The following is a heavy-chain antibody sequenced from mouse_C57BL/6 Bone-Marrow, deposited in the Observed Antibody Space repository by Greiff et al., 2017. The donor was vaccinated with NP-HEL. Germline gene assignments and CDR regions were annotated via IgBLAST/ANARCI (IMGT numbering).Heavy chain of an antibody. CDR1: GYTFTDYY. J-gene: IGHJ4*01. D-gene: IGHD1-1*01. Sequence: QVQLQQSGAELVRPGASVKLSCKASGYTFTDYYINWVQQRPGQGLEWLARIYPGSGNTYYNEKFKGKATLTAEKSSSTAYMQLSSLTSEDSAVYFCAWAVVATDYYAMDYWGQGTSVTVSS. CDR2: IYPGSGNT. CDR3: AWAVVATDYYAMDY. V-gene: IGHV1-76*01.